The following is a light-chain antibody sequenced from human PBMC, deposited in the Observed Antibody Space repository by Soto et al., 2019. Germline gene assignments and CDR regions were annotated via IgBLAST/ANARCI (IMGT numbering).Light chain of an antibody. J-gene: IGKJ1*01. Sequence: EIVMTQSTATLSVSPGEGATLSCRASQSVNTNLAWYQQKPGQAPRLLIYGASTRATDIPARFSGSGSGTEFTLTISSLQSEDFAVYYCQQYNKWPRWTFGQGTKVDI. CDR2: GAS. V-gene: IGKV3-15*01. CDR1: QSVNTN. CDR3: QQYNKWPRWT.